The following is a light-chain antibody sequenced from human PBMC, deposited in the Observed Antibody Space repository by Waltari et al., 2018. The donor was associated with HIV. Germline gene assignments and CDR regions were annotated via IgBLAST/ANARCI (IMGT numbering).Light chain of an antibody. Sequence: DIPMTQSPSTLSASVGDRVTITCRASQSISYWLAWYQQKPGRAPKLLIHKASSLESGVPSRFSGSGSGTEFTLTISSLQPDDFATYYCQQSNSYSYTFGQGTKLEIK. J-gene: IGKJ2*01. V-gene: IGKV1-5*03. CDR3: QQSNSYSYT. CDR1: QSISYW. CDR2: KAS.